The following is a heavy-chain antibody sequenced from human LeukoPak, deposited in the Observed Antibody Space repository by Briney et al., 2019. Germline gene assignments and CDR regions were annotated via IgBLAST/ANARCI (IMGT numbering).Heavy chain of an antibody. CDR3: ARDARYNWSDP. Sequence: ASVKVSCKASGYTFTSYGIIWVRQAPGQGLEWMGWVSAYNGNTNYAQKLQGRVTMTTDTSTSTAYMELRSLRSDDTAVYYCARDARYNWSDPWGQGTLVTVSS. CDR1: GYTFTSYG. J-gene: IGHJ5*02. CDR2: VSAYNGNT. V-gene: IGHV1-18*01.